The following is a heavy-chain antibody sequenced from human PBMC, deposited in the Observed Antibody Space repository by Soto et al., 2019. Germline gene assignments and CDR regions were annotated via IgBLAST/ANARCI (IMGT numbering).Heavy chain of an antibody. CDR3: ARDKGSADY. CDR2: IWYDGSSP. J-gene: IGHJ4*02. Sequence: GSLRLSCAASGFTFSSYAMSWVRQAPGKGLEWVSVIWYDGSSPYYADSVKGRFTISRDNSKNTLYLQMNSLRAEDTAVYYCARDKGSADYWGQGTLVTVSS. CDR1: GFTFSSYA. V-gene: IGHV3-23*03.